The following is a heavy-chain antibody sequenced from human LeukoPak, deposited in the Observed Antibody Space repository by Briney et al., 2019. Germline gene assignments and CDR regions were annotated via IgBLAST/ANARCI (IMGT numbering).Heavy chain of an antibody. V-gene: IGHV4-59*01. D-gene: IGHD5-12*01. CDR2: IYYSGST. CDR3: ARGTKTGYTGYDWNY. CDR1: GGSISSYY. J-gene: IGHJ4*02. Sequence: SETLSLTCTVSGGSISSYYWSWIRQPPGKGLEWIGYIYYSGSTSYNPSLKSRVTISVDTSSNQFSLILTSVTAADTAVYYCARGTKTGYTGYDWNYWGQGSLVTVPS.